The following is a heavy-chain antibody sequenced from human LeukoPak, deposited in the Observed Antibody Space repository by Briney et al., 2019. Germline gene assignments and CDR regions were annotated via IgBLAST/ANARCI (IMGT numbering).Heavy chain of an antibody. CDR3: ASKQGDY. CDR2: IRYDGSNK. J-gene: IGHJ4*02. V-gene: IGHV3-30*02. CDR1: GFTFSSYG. Sequence: PGGSLRLSCAAPGFTFSSYGMHWVRQAPGRGLEWVAFIRYDGSNKYYADSVKGRFTISRDTSKNTLYLQMNSLRAEDTAVYYCASKQGDYWGQGTLVTVSS.